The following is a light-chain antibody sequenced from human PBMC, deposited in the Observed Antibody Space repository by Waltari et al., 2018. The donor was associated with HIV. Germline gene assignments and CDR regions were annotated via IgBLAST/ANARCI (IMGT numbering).Light chain of an antibody. CDR3: QAWDSSTVF. Sequence: SYELTQPPSVSVSPGQTASITCSGDKLGDKFACWYQQEPGQSPVLVMYQDSKRPTGVPWRFSGSNSANTATLTISGSHAMDEADYYCQAWDSSTVFFGGGTKLTVL. CDR2: QDS. CDR1: KLGDKF. V-gene: IGLV3-1*01. J-gene: IGLJ2*01.